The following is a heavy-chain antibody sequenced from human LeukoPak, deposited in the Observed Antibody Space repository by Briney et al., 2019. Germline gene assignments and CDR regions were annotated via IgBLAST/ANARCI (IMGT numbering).Heavy chain of an antibody. V-gene: IGHV1-18*01. D-gene: IGHD1-26*01. CDR3: ASSVVGATFNAFDI. CDR1: GYTFTSYG. Sequence: ASVKVSCKASGYTFTSYGISWVRQAPGQGLEWMGWISAYNGNTNYAQKLQGRVTMTTDTSTSTAYMELRSLRSDDTAVYYCASSVVGATFNAFDIWGQGTMVTVSS. J-gene: IGHJ3*02. CDR2: ISAYNGNT.